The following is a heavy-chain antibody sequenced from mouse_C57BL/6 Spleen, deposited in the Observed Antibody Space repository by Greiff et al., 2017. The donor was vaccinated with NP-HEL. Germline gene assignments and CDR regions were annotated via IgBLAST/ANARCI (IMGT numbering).Heavy chain of an antibody. CDR1: GFTFSDYG. V-gene: IGHV5-17*01. J-gene: IGHJ3*01. D-gene: IGHD1-1*01. CDR2: ISSGSSTI. Sequence: EVQGVESGGGLVKPGGSLKLSCAASGFTFSDYGMHWVRQAPEKGLEWVAYISSGSSTIYYADTVKGRFTISRDNAKNTLFLQMTSLRSEDTAMYYCARGGYYGSSPAWFAYWGQGTLVTVSA. CDR3: ARGGYYGSSPAWFAY.